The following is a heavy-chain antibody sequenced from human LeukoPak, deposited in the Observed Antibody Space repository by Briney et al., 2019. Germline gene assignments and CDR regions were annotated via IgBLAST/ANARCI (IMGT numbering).Heavy chain of an antibody. Sequence: SETLSLTCTVSGGSISSFYWSWIRQPPGKGLEWIGYILYSGNTNCNPSPKSRVTISLDTSKNQFSLKLSSVTAADTAVYYCARRGAVYAGNDFDYWGQGTLVSVST. V-gene: IGHV4-59*01. CDR2: ILYSGNT. CDR3: ARRGAVYAGNDFDY. CDR1: GGSISSFY. J-gene: IGHJ4*02. D-gene: IGHD4-23*01.